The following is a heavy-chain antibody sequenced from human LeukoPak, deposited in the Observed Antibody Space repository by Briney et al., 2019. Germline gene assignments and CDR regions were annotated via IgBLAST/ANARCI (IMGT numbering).Heavy chain of an antibody. Sequence: PSETLSLTCAVYGGSFSGYYWSWIRQPPGKGLEWIGEINHSGSTNYNPSLKSRVTISVDTSKNQFSLKLSSVTAADTAVCYCARVVATYLQYFQHWGQGTLVTVSS. J-gene: IGHJ1*01. CDR1: GGSFSGYY. CDR3: ARVVATYLQYFQH. V-gene: IGHV4-34*01. CDR2: INHSGST.